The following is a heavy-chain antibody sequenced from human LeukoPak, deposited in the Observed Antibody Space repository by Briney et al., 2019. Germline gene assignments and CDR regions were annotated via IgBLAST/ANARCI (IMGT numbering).Heavy chain of an antibody. CDR1: GFTFSDYY. D-gene: IGHD6-13*01. V-gene: IGHV3-11*04. CDR2: ISSSGSTI. J-gene: IGHJ4*02. CDR3: ARDPKSYSSRWYWATPSYYFDY. Sequence: GGSLRLSCAASGFTFSDYYMSWIRQAPGKGLEWVSYISSSGSTIYYADSVKGRFTISRDNAKNSLYLQMNSLRAEDTAVYYCARDPKSYSSRWYWATPSYYFDYWGQGTLVTVSS.